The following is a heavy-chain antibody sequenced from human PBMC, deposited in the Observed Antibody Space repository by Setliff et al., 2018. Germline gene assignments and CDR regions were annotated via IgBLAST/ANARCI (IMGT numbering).Heavy chain of an antibody. Sequence: ASVKVSCKASGYTFSTYGLHWVRQAPGQGPEWMGMIITNTGKTSYAQKFQGRVTVTTDTSTGTGYMELRSLRSDDTAVYFCARFGGSCSSSSCYASDLWGQGTMVTVSS. J-gene: IGHJ3*01. CDR2: IITNTGKT. V-gene: IGHV1-18*01. D-gene: IGHD2-2*01. CDR1: GYTFSTYG. CDR3: ARFGGSCSSSSCYASDL.